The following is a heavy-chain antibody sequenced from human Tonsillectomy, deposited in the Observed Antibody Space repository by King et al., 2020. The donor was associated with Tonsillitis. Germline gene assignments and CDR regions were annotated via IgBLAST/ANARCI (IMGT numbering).Heavy chain of an antibody. D-gene: IGHD6-13*01. Sequence: QLVQSGGGLVKPGGSLRLSCAASGFTFSSYSMNWVRQAPGKGLEWVSSISSSSSYIYYADSVKGRFTISRDNAKNSLYLQMNSLRAEDTAVYYCARDLSAIAAAGTSRGYGDAFDIWGQGTMVTVSS. J-gene: IGHJ3*02. CDR2: ISSSSSYI. CDR3: ARDLSAIAAAGTSRGYGDAFDI. V-gene: IGHV3-21*01. CDR1: GFTFSSYS.